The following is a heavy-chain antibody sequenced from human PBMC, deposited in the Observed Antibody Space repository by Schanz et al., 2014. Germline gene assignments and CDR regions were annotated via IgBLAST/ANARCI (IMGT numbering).Heavy chain of an antibody. D-gene: IGHD2-15*01. J-gene: IGHJ4*02. Sequence: QVQLQESGPGLVKPSGTLSLTCTVSGASISSVYWWSWVRQSPGTGLEWIGEMHHSEGRNYNPSHKGGVPTCIDESKTQFFWELISVTAADTAVYYCVRNGDCRGGIRCDKGYFDSWGQGILVTVSS. CDR3: VRNGDCRGGIRCDKGYFDS. CDR1: GASISSVYW. CDR2: MHHSEGR. V-gene: IGHV4-4*02.